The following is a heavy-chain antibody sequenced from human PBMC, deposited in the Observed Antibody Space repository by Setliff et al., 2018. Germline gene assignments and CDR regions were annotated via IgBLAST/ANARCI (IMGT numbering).Heavy chain of an antibody. V-gene: IGHV7-4-1*01. J-gene: IGHJ6*03. D-gene: IGHD3-10*01. Sequence: ASVKVSCKASGYTFSSYAMNWVRQAPGQGLEWMGWINTNTGNPTYAQDFTGRFVFSLDTSVSTAYLQIYSLKAEDTAVYYCARASRFGTVKWRGDYYMDVWGKGTTVTVSS. CDR3: ARASRFGTVKWRGDYYMDV. CDR1: GYTFSSYA. CDR2: INTNTGNP.